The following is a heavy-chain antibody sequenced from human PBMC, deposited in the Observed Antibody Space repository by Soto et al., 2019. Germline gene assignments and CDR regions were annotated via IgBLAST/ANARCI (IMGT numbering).Heavy chain of an antibody. CDR2: IIPIFGTA. Sequence: QVQLVQSGAEVKKPGSSVKVSCKASGGTFSSYAISWVRQAPGQGLEWMGGIIPIFGTANYGQKFQGRVTITADEYTSTAYMELSSLRAEDTAVYYCARTRVFRVTGYFDYLGQGTLVTVSS. D-gene: IGHD2-2*01. CDR3: ARTRVFRVTGYFDY. V-gene: IGHV1-69*01. J-gene: IGHJ4*02. CDR1: GGTFSSYA.